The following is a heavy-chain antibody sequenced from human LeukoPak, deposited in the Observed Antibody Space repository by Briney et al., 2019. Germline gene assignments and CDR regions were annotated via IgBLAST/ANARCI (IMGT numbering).Heavy chain of an antibody. CDR2: IYTSGST. Sequence: SETLSLTCTVSGGSISSYYWSWIRQPAGKGLEWIGRIYTSGSTNYNPSLKSRVTMSVDTSKNQFSLKLSSVTAADTAVYYCARDKTYYDFWSGYHNWFDPWGQGTLVTVSS. CDR1: GGSISSYY. J-gene: IGHJ5*02. V-gene: IGHV4-4*07. CDR3: ARDKTYYDFWSGYHNWFDP. D-gene: IGHD3-3*01.